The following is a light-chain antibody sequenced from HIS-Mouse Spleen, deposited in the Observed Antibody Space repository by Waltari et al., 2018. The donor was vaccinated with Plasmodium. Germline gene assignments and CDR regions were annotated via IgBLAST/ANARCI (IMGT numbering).Light chain of an antibody. CDR1: QSISSY. CDR2: AAS. CDR3: QQSYRTGT. Sequence: DIQMTQSPSSLSASVGDRVTITCRASQSISSYLNWYQQTPGKAPKLLIYAASSLQSGVPSRFSGSGSGTDFTLTISRLQPEDYETYYCQQSYRTGTFGQGTKVEIK. V-gene: IGKV1-39*01. J-gene: IGKJ1*01.